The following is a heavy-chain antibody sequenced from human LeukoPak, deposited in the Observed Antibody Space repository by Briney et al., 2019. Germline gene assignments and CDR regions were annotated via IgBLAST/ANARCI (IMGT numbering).Heavy chain of an antibody. CDR2: ISGSGGST. V-gene: IGHV3-23*01. D-gene: IGHD4-17*01. CDR3: AKDKGYGDNFDY. CDR1: GFTFSSYA. J-gene: IGHJ4*02. Sequence: GGSLRLSCAASGFTFSSYAMSWVRQAPGKGVEWVSAISGSGGSTYYADSVKGRFTISRDNSKNTLYLQMNSLRAEDTAVYYCAKDKGYGDNFDYWGQGTLVTVSS.